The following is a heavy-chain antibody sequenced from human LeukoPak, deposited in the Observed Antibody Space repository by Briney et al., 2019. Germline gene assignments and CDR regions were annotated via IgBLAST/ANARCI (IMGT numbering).Heavy chain of an antibody. CDR3: ARGDKQLVFNRNKGGFDP. V-gene: IGHV3-30*04. J-gene: IGHJ5*02. CDR1: GFTFSSYA. CDR2: ISYDGSNK. D-gene: IGHD6-13*01. Sequence: GRSLRLSCAASGFTFSSYAMHWVRQAPGKGLEWGTVISYDGSNKYYADSVKGRFTISRDNSKNTLYLQMNSLRTEDTAVYYCARGDKQLVFNRNKGGFDPWGQGTLVTVSS.